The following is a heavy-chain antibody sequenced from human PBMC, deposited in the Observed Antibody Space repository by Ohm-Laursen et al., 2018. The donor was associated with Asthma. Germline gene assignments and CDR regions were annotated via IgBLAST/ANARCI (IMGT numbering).Heavy chain of an antibody. J-gene: IGHJ6*02. CDR3: AKDRGFNYGYGMDV. D-gene: IGHD5-18*01. CDR2: ISGSGGTT. Sequence: SLRLSCTASGFTFSNYVMSWVRQAPGKGLEWVSRISGSGGTTYSAASVKGRFTISRDNSKNTLYLQMNSLRAEDTALYYCAKDRGFNYGYGMDVWGQGTTVTVSS. CDR1: GFTFSNYV. V-gene: IGHV3-23*01.